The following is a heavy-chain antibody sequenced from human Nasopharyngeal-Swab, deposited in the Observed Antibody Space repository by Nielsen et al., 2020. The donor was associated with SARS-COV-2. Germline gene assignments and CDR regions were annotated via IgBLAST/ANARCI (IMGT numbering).Heavy chain of an antibody. CDR2: VNPNSGDT. V-gene: IGHV1-2*06. CDR3: VRDDGGVPGIPETGPPGAF. Sequence: ASVKVSCKASGYTFSDYYMHWVRQAPGQGLVWMGRVNPNSGDTIYAQEFQGRVTMTGDTSIGTAYMELRRLISDDTAVYYCVRDDGGVPGIPETGPPGAFWGQGTLVTVSS. CDR1: GYTFSDYY. D-gene: IGHD6-13*01. J-gene: IGHJ4*02.